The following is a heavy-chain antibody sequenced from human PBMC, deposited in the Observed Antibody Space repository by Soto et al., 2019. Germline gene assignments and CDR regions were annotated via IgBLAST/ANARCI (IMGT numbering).Heavy chain of an antibody. Sequence: PSETLSLTCTVSGGSISSGDYYWSWIRQPPGKGLEWIGYIYYSGSTYYNPSLKSRVTISVDTSKNQFSLELSSVTAADTAVYYCARGGYSNYAWRIYYGMDVWGQGTTVTVSS. V-gene: IGHV4-30-4*01. CDR3: ARGGYSNYAWRIYYGMDV. CDR2: IYYSGST. CDR1: GGSISSGDYY. J-gene: IGHJ6*02. D-gene: IGHD4-4*01.